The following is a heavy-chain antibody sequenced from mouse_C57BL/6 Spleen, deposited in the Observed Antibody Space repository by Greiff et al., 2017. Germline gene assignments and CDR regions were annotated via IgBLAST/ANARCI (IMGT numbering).Heavy chain of an antibody. J-gene: IGHJ2*01. CDR1: GYTFTSYW. Sequence: QVQLQQPGAELVKPGASVKMSCKASGYTFTSYWITWVKQRPGQGLEWIGDIYPGSGSTNYNEKFKSKATRTVDTSASTAYMQRSSLTSEDSAVYDCAREGKDYFDDWGKGTTLTVSS. CDR3: AREGKDYFDD. V-gene: IGHV1-55*01. CDR2: IYPGSGST.